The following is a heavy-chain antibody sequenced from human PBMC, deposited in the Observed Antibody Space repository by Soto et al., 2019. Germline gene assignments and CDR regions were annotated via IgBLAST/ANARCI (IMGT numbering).Heavy chain of an antibody. CDR1: GYTFTGYY. CDR2: INPNSGGT. V-gene: IGHV1-2*02. J-gene: IGHJ5*02. D-gene: IGHD6-6*01. CDR3: ARDLPRPGYSSSSGWFDP. Sequence: ASVKVSCKASGYTFTGYYMHWVRQAPGQGLEWMGWINPNSGGTNYAQKFQGRVTMTRDTSISTAYMELSRLRSEDTAVYYCARDLPRPGYSSSSGWFDPWGQGTLVTVSS.